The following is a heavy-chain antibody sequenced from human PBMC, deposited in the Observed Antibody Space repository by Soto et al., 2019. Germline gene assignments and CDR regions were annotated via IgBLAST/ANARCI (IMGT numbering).Heavy chain of an antibody. J-gene: IGHJ4*02. Sequence: QVQLVQSGAEVRKSGASVKVSCEASGYTFTSYDIYWVRQATGQGLEWMGWMNPNTGNSGYAQKFQGRVTMTSETSRSTAHMELSRLRSADTAVYYCARRAETNGWNGFGADKYYFDFWGQGTMVTVSS. CDR2: MNPNTGNS. V-gene: IGHV1-8*01. D-gene: IGHD1-1*01. CDR3: ARRAETNGWNGFGADKYYFDF. CDR1: GYTFTSYD.